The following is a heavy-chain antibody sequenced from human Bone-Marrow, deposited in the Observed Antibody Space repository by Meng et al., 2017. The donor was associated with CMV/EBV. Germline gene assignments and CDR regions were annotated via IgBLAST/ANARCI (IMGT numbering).Heavy chain of an antibody. CDR2: IKQDGSED. J-gene: IGHJ6*02. CDR1: GFTFRIYW. D-gene: IGHD2-2*01. CDR3: ARFKYCSSTSCHRYLYSGLDV. Sequence: GESLKISCAASGFTFRIYWMTWVRQAPGKGPEWVANIKQDGSEDYYVDSVQGRFTISGDNAKNSLYLQMDDLRGEDTAVYYCARFKYCSSTSCHRYLYSGLDVWGQGTTVTVSS. V-gene: IGHV3-7*01.